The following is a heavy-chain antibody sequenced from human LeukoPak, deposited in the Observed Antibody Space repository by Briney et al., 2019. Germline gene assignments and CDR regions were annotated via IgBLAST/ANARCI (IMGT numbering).Heavy chain of an antibody. V-gene: IGHV3-23*01. D-gene: IGHD4-11*01. J-gene: IGHJ5*02. CDR2: ISGSGGST. CDR1: GFTFSSYA. CDR3: ARELYSNYAGGVFDP. Sequence: PGGSLRLSCAASGFTFSSYAMSWVRQAPGKGLEWVSAISGSGGSTYYADSVKGRFTISRDNAKNSLYLQMNSLRAEDTAVYYCARELYSNYAGGVFDPWGQGTLVTVSS.